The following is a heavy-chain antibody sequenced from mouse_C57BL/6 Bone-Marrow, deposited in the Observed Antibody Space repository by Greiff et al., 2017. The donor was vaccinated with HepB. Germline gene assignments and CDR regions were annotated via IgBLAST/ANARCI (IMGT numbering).Heavy chain of an antibody. CDR1: GFTFSDYG. J-gene: IGHJ1*03. V-gene: IGHV5-17*01. CDR3: ARPGYYGNPWYFDV. Sequence: DVHLVESGGGLVKPGGSLKLSCAASGFTFSDYGMHWVRQAPEKGLEWVAYISSGSSTIYYADTVKGRFTISRDNAKNTLFLQMTSLRSEDTAMYYCARPGYYGNPWYFDVWGTGTTVTVSS. D-gene: IGHD2-1*01. CDR2: ISSGSSTI.